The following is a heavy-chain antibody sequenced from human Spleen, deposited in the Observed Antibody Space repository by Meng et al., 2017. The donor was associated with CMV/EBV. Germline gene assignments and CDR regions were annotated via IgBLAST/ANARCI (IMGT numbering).Heavy chain of an antibody. Sequence: NWVRQATGQGLEWMGWMNPDSGNTGYAQRFQGRVTMTTNTSISTAYMELSRLRSDDTAVYYCARGSPAIVVVPASTAPHYYYYGMDVWGQGTTVTVSS. CDR2: MNPDSGNT. J-gene: IGHJ6*02. CDR3: ARGSPAIVVVPASTAPHYYYYGMDV. V-gene: IGHV1-8*01. D-gene: IGHD2-2*01.